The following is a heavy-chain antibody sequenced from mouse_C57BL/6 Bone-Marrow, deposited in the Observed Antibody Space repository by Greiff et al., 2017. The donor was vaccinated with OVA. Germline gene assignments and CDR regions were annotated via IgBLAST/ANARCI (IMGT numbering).Heavy chain of an antibody. J-gene: IGHJ4*01. CDR3: ARDGRGPYYAMDY. V-gene: IGHV1-78*01. CDR1: GYTFTDHT. Sequence: VKLVESDAELVKPGASVKISCKVSGYTFTDHTIHWMKQRPEQGLEWIGYIYPRDGSTKYNEKFKGKATLTADKSSSTAYMQLNSLTSEDSAVYFCARDGRGPYYAMDYWGQGTSVTVSS. D-gene: IGHD1-1*01. CDR2: IYPRDGST.